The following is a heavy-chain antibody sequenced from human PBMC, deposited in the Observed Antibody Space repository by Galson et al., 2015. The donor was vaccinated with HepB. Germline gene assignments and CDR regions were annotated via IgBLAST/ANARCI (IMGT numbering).Heavy chain of an antibody. V-gene: IGHV3-33*08. J-gene: IGHJ6*02. CDR3: ARDLSTTVVRGVMGDGMDV. Sequence: SLRLSCAASGFSLSTYGMHWVRQAPCKGLEWVAIIWYDGSNLYYGDSVKGRFTISRDTSKNTLYLQMNSLRAEDTAIYYCARDLSTTVVRGVMGDGMDVWGQGTTVTVSS. D-gene: IGHD3-10*01. CDR2: IWYDGSNL. CDR1: GFSLSTYG.